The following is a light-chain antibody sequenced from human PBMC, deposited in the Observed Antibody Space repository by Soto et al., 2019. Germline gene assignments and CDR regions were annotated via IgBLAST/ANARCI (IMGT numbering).Light chain of an antibody. Sequence: QSVLTQPPSASGTPGQRVTISCSGSSSNIGSNTVNWYQQLSGTAPKLLIYSNNQRPSGVPDRCSGSKSGTSASLAISGLQCEDEADYYCAAWDDSLNGRVFGTGTKLTVL. CDR3: AAWDDSLNGRV. J-gene: IGLJ1*01. V-gene: IGLV1-44*01. CDR1: SSNIGSNT. CDR2: SNN.